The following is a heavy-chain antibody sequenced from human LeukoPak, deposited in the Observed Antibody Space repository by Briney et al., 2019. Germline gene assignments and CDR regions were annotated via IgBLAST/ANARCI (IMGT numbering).Heavy chain of an antibody. CDR1: GFTFSSYT. Sequence: PGGSLRLSCAASGFTFSSYTMHWVRQAPGKGLEWVAFIRYDGSNKYYADSVKGRFTISRDNSKNTLYLQMNSLRAEDTAVYYCAKDSLYYYGSGSYYNSRHYFDYWGQGTLVTVSS. D-gene: IGHD3-10*01. V-gene: IGHV3-30*02. J-gene: IGHJ4*02. CDR2: IRYDGSNK. CDR3: AKDSLYYYGSGSYYNSRHYFDY.